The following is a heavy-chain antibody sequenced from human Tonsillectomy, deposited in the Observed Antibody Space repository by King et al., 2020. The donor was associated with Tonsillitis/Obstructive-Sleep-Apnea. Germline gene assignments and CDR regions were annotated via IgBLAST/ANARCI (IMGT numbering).Heavy chain of an antibody. J-gene: IGHJ4*02. CDR2: INPSGGST. Sequence: VQLVESGAEVKKPGASVKVSCKASGYTFTSYYMHWVRQAPGQGLEWMGIINPSGGSTSYAQKFQGRVTMTRETSTSTVYMELSSLRSEDTAVSYCARDARWFGEYNSPGFDYWGQGTLVTVSS. V-gene: IGHV1-46*01. CDR3: ARDARWFGEYNSPGFDY. CDR1: GYTFTSYY. D-gene: IGHD3-10*01.